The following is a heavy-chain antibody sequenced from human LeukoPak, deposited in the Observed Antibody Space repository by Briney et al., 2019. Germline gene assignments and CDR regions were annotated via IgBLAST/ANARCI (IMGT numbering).Heavy chain of an antibody. CDR3: AREGSVVVVAAGNWFDP. J-gene: IGHJ5*02. D-gene: IGHD2-15*01. CDR2: ISGSGVST. V-gene: IGHV3-23*01. CDR1: GFTFSSYA. Sequence: PGGSLRLSCAASGFTFSSYAMSWVRQAPGKGLEWVSTISGSGVSTYYTDSVEGRFTISRDNSKNTLYLQMNSLRAEDTAVYYCAREGSVVVVAAGNWFDPWGQGTLVTVSS.